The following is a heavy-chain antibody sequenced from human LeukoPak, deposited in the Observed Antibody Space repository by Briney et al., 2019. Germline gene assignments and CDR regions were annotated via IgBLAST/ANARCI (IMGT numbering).Heavy chain of an antibody. J-gene: IGHJ4*02. CDR3: LRGDRRDY. CDR1: GFTFNTYS. V-gene: IGHV3-21*06. Sequence: GALRLSCEASGFTFNTYSMNWARQAPGKGLEWVSSIDSSGGYMFYADSEKGRFIISRDNAKDSLYLQMNSLRVEDTAVYYCLRGDRRDYWGQGTLVTVSS. CDR2: IDSSGGYM.